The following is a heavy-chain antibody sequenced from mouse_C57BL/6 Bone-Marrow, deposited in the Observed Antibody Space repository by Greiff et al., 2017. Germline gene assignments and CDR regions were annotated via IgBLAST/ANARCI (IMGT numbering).Heavy chain of an antibody. CDR3: TRGRYYGSSPYYFDY. CDR2: FYPGSGSI. D-gene: IGHD1-1*01. Sequence: VQLQQSGAELVKPGASVKLSCKASGYTFTEYTIHWVKQRSGQGLEWIGWFYPGSGSIKYNEKFKDKATLTADKSSSTAYMELRSLTSEDSAVYYCTRGRYYGSSPYYFDYWGQGTTLTVSS. CDR1: GYTFTEYT. V-gene: IGHV1-62-2*01. J-gene: IGHJ2*01.